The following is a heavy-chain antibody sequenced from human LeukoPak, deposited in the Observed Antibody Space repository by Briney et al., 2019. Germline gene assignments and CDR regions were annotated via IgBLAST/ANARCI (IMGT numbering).Heavy chain of an antibody. J-gene: IGHJ4*02. V-gene: IGHV3-7*01. CDR3: ARDSLAAAFFDY. D-gene: IGHD6-13*01. CDR2: IKEDGNEK. Sequence: PGGSLRLSCAASGFTFNSYWMIWVRQAPGKGLEWVANIKEDGNEKYYVDSVRGRFTISRDNAKNSLYLQMNSLRADDTAAYYCARDSLAAAFFDYWGQGTLVTVSS. CDR1: GFTFNSYW.